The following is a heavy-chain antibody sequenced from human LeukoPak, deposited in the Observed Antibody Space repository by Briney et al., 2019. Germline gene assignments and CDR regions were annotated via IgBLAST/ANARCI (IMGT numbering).Heavy chain of an antibody. CDR3: ARARSGDGDFDY. J-gene: IGHJ4*02. CDR2: INPNSGGT. Sequence: GASVKVSCKASGYTFTGYYMHWVRQAPGQGLEWMGRINPNSGGTNYAQKFQGRVTMTRDTSISTAYMELSRLRSDDAAVYYCARARSGDGDFDYWGQGTLVTVSS. V-gene: IGHV1-2*06. D-gene: IGHD4-17*01. CDR1: GYTFTGYY.